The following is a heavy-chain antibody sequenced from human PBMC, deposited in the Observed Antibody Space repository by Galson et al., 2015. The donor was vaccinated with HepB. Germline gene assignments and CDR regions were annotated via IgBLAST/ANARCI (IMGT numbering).Heavy chain of an antibody. CDR2: ISSSGDRT. J-gene: IGHJ4*02. CDR3: AKPPQWYRSTWSTYYFAY. CDR1: GFTFSTYA. D-gene: IGHD6-13*01. Sequence: SLRLSCAASGFTFSTYAMSWVRQPPGMGLEWVSGISSSGDRTYYADSVKGRFTISRDNSKNTLYLQMNSLRAEGTAVYDCAKPPQWYRSTWSTYYFAYWGQGTLVTVPS. V-gene: IGHV3-23*01.